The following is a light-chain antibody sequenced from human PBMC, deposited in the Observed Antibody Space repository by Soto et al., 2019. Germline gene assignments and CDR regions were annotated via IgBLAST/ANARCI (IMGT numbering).Light chain of an antibody. CDR2: GAS. J-gene: IGKJ1*01. Sequence: EIVMTQSPATLSVSPGERANLSCRASQSVSSNLAWYQQKPGQAPRLLIYGASTRATGIPARFSGSGSGTEFTLTLSSLQSEDCAVYYCQQYTNWPSWTFGQGTKVEIK. CDR1: QSVSSN. CDR3: QQYTNWPSWT. V-gene: IGKV3-15*01.